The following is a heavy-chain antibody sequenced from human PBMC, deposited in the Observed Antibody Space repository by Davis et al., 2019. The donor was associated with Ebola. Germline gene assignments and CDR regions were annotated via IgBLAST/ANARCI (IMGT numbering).Heavy chain of an antibody. CDR2: ISYDGSNK. Sequence: GGSLRLSCAASGFTFSSYAMHWVRQAPGKGLEWVAVISYDGSNKYYADSVKGRFTISRDNSKNTLYLQMNSLRAEDTAVYYCARGLYDSSGYSGDWGQGTLVTVSS. CDR1: GFTFSSYA. D-gene: IGHD3-22*01. J-gene: IGHJ4*02. V-gene: IGHV3-30-3*01. CDR3: ARGLYDSSGYSGD.